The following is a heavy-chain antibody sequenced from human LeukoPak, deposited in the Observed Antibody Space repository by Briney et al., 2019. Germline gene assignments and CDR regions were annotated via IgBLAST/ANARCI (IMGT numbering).Heavy chain of an antibody. CDR1: GYTFTPYY. D-gene: IGHD4-17*01. CDR2: INPNSGGT. CDR3: ATLDIDAMTPVPTGYFDY. Sequence: ASLRASSTPSGYTFTPYYMHWVRQAPGQGGEGMGWINPNSGGTNYAQKFQGRVTMPRDTSISTAYMELSRLRSDDTAVDYCATLDIDAMTPVPTGYFDYWGQGTLVTGSS. V-gene: IGHV1-2*02. J-gene: IGHJ4*02.